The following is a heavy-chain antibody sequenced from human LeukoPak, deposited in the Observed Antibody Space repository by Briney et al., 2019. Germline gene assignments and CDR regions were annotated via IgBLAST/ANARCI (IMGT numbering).Heavy chain of an antibody. CDR3: ARQDYYDSSVIDAFDI. CDR2: IYHSGST. CDR1: GGSFSGYY. V-gene: IGHV4-34*01. D-gene: IGHD3-22*01. J-gene: IGHJ3*02. Sequence: PSETLSLTCAVYGGSFSGYYWSWIRQPPGKGLEWIGSIYHSGSTYYNPSLKSRVTISVDTSKNQFSLKLSSVTAADTAVYYCARQDYYDSSVIDAFDIWGQGTMVTVSS.